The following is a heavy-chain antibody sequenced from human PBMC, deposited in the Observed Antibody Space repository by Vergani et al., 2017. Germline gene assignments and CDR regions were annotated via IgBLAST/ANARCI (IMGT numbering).Heavy chain of an antibody. CDR1: GYTFTGYY. D-gene: IGHD1-14*01. CDR3: AREDGRGPEGNFDY. CDR2: INPNSGGT. V-gene: IGHV1-2*04. Sequence: QVQLVQSGAEVKKPGASVKVSCKASGYTFTGYYMHWVRQAPGQGLEWMGWINPNSGGTNYAQKFKGWVTMTRDTSISTAYMELSRVSSDDTAVYYCAREDGRGPEGNFDYWGQGTLVTVSS. J-gene: IGHJ4*02.